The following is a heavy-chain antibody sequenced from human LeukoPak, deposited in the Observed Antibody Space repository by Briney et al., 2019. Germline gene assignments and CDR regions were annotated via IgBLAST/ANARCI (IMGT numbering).Heavy chain of an antibody. CDR2: IRSKVYGGTT. Sequence: PGRSLRLSCTASGFTFGDLSWVRQAPGKGLEWVGFIRSKVYGGTTEYAASVKGRFTISRDDSKSIAYLQMNSLKTEDTAVYYCTGSFGQLTFFDYRGQGTLVTVSS. D-gene: IGHD3-10*01. J-gene: IGHJ4*02. CDR3: TGSFGQLTFFDY. CDR1: GFTFGD. V-gene: IGHV3-49*04.